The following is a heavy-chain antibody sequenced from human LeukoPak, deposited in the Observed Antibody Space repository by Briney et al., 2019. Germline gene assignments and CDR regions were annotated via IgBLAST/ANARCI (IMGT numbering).Heavy chain of an antibody. D-gene: IGHD6-13*01. V-gene: IGHV3-23*01. J-gene: IGHJ4*02. Sequence: GSLRLSCAASGFPFSSYAMSWVRQAPGKGLEWVSAISSSGGSTYYADSVKGRFTISRDNSKNTLYLQMNSLRAEDTAVYYCAKGRYSSSWYVFDYWGQGTLVTVSS. CDR1: GFPFSSYA. CDR2: ISSSGGST. CDR3: AKGRYSSSWYVFDY.